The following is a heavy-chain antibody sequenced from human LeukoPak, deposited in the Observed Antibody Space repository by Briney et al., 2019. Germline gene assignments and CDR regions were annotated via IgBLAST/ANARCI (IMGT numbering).Heavy chain of an antibody. V-gene: IGHV3-7*01. CDR2: IKQDGSEK. CDR3: ARVAYSSSSDAFDI. D-gene: IGHD6-6*01. CDR1: GFTFSSYW. J-gene: IGHJ3*02. Sequence: GGSLRLSCAASGFTFSSYWMSWVRQAPGKGLEWVANIKQDGSEKHYVDSVKGRFTISRDNAKNSLYLQMNSLRAEDTAVYYCARVAYSSSSDAFDIWGQGTMVTVSS.